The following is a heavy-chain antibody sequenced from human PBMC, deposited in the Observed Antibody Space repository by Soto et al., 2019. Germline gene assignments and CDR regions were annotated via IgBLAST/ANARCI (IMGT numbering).Heavy chain of an antibody. CDR2: IYTSGST. CDR3: ARAKYYYDSSGINDAFDI. Sequence: SETPSITCTFSVGSVSIGSYYWSWIRQPAGKGLEWIGRIYTSGSTNYNPSLKSRVTMSVDTSKNQFSLKLSSVTAADTAVYYCARAKYYYDSSGINDAFDIWGLGTMVTVSS. J-gene: IGHJ3*02. CDR1: VGSVSIGSYY. D-gene: IGHD3-22*01. V-gene: IGHV4-61*02.